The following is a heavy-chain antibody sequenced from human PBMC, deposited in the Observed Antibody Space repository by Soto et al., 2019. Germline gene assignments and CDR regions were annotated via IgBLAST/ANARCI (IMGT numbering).Heavy chain of an antibody. CDR1: GFTFSSYA. J-gene: IGHJ6*02. V-gene: IGHV3-30-3*01. D-gene: IGHD5-18*01. CDR3: ARDRDTAMASYYYYGMDV. Sequence: GGSLRLSCAASGFTFSSYAMHWVRQAPGKGLEWVAVISYDGSNKYYADSVKGRFTISRDNSKNTLYLQMNSLRAEDTAVYYCARDRDTAMASYYYYGMDVWGQGTTVTVSS. CDR2: ISYDGSNK.